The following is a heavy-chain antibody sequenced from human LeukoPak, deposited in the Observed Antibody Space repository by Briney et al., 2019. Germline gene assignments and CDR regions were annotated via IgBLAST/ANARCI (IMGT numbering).Heavy chain of an antibody. CDR2: ISYDGSNK. D-gene: IGHD6-13*01. Sequence: GGSLRLSCAASGFTFSSYAMHWVRQAPGKGLEWVAVISYDGSNKYYADSVKGRFTISRDNSKNTLYLQMNSLRAEDTAVYYCARDRLGYSSFIDIWGQGTMVTVSS. CDR1: GFTFSSYA. V-gene: IGHV3-30-3*01. J-gene: IGHJ3*02. CDR3: ARDRLGYSSFIDI.